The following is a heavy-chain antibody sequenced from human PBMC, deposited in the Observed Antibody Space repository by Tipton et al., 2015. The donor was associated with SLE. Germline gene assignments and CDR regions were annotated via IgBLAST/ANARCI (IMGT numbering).Heavy chain of an antibody. D-gene: IGHD5-18*01. V-gene: IGHV3-30-3*01. CDR3: ARDGYSNYLDY. CDR2: ISYDGSNK. Sequence: SLRLSCAASGFTFSSYAMHWVRQAPGKGLEWVAVISYDGSNKYYADSVKGRFTISRDNSKNTLYLQMNSLRAEDTAVYYCARDGYSNYLDYWGQGTLVTVSS. CDR1: GFTFSSYA. J-gene: IGHJ4*02.